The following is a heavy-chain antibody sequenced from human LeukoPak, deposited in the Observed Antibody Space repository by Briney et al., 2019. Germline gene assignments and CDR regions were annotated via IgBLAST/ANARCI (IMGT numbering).Heavy chain of an antibody. CDR1: GGSIFSGDYY. CDR3: ARGDYNDGAGYLDH. D-gene: IGHD3-22*01. Sequence: SETLSLTCTVSGGSIFSGDYYRNWIRQPPGKGLEWIGYIYYNGITYYNPSLGSRVTISVDTSKNQFSLKLSSVTAADTAVYYCARGDYNDGAGYLDHWGQGTLVPVSS. CDR2: IYYNGIT. V-gene: IGHV4-30-4*01. J-gene: IGHJ5*02.